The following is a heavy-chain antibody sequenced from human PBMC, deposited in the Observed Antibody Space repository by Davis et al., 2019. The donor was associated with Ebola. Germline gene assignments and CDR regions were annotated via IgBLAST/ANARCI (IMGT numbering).Heavy chain of an antibody. Sequence: MPSETLSLTCTVSGASISSRSYYWGWTRQPPGKGLEWIGSLYYSGSTYYNPSLKSRVTISVDPSKNQFSLKLSSVTAAGTAVYYCARGVYGNYGMDVWGQGTTVTVSS. CDR2: LYYSGST. V-gene: IGHV4-39*07. CDR3: ARGVYGNYGMDV. D-gene: IGHD5/OR15-5a*01. J-gene: IGHJ6*02. CDR1: GASISSRSYY.